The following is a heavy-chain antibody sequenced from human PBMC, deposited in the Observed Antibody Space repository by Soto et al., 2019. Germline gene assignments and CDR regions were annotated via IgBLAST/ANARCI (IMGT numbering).Heavy chain of an antibody. D-gene: IGHD3-22*01. V-gene: IGHV1-2*02. CDR1: GYTFTGYY. Sequence: APVKVSCKASGYTFTGYYMHWVRQAPGQGLEWMGWINPNSGGTNYAQKFQGRVTMTRDTSISTAYMELSRLRSDDTAVYYCARVMEYYYDSSGYSRIHFDYWGQGTLVTVSS. CDR2: INPNSGGT. J-gene: IGHJ4*02. CDR3: ARVMEYYYDSSGYSRIHFDY.